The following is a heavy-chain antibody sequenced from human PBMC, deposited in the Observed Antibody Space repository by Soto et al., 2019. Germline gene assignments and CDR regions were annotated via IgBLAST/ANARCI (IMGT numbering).Heavy chain of an antibody. Sequence: QVQLQESGPGLVKPSQTLSLTCTVSGGSISSGGYYWSWIRQHPGKGLEWIGYIYYSGSTYYNPSLKSRVTISVDTSKNQFSLKLSSVTAADTAVYYWARESVPTTVTTNYYMDVWGKGTTVTVSS. J-gene: IGHJ6*03. CDR3: ARESVPTTVTTNYYMDV. CDR2: IYYSGST. CDR1: GGSISSGGYY. D-gene: IGHD4-17*01. V-gene: IGHV4-31*03.